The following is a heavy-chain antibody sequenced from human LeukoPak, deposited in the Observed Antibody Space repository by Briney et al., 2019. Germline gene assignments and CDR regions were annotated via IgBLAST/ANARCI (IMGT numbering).Heavy chain of an antibody. J-gene: IGHJ2*01. D-gene: IGHD1-26*01. V-gene: IGHV3-23*01. Sequence: PGGSLRLSCAASGFTFSSYAMSWVRQAPGKGLEWVSVIGGSDGTTFYADSVKGRFTISRDNSKNTLYLQMNSLRAEDTAVYYCAKDPSPWAPNWYFDLWGRGTLVTVSS. CDR2: IGGSDGTT. CDR1: GFTFSSYA. CDR3: AKDPSPWAPNWYFDL.